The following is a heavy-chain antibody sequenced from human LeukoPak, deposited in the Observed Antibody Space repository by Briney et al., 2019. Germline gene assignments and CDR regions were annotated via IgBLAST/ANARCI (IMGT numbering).Heavy chain of an antibody. V-gene: IGHV5-51*01. Sequence: PCDSDTRYSPSFQGQVTISADKSISTAYLQWSSLKASDTAMYYCARSIAAAGILTDAFDIWGQGTMVTVSS. D-gene: IGHD6-13*01. CDR2: PCDSDT. CDR3: ARSIAAAGILTDAFDI. J-gene: IGHJ3*02.